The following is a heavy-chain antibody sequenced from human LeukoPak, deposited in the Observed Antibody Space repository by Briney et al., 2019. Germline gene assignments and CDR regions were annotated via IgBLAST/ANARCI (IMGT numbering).Heavy chain of an antibody. CDR2: INHSGST. J-gene: IGHJ6*03. CDR3: ARDLIAARARGYMDV. D-gene: IGHD6-6*01. Sequence: SSETLSLTCAVYGGSFSGYYWSWIRQPPGKGLEWIGEINHSGSTNYNPSLNSRVTISVDTSKNQFSLKLSSVTAADMAVYYCARDLIAARARGYMDVWGKGTTVTVSS. V-gene: IGHV4-34*01. CDR1: GGSFSGYY.